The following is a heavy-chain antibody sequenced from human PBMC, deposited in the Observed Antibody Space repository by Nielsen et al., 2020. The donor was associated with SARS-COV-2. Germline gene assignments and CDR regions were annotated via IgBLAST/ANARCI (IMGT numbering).Heavy chain of an antibody. CDR1: GFTFSNYG. J-gene: IGHJ4*02. CDR2: ISYDGSNK. D-gene: IGHD3-10*01. V-gene: IGHV3-30*18. Sequence: GESLKISCAASGFTFSNYGLHWVRQAPGKGLEWVAVISYDGSNKFYADSVKGRFTISRDNSKNTVYLQMNSLRGEDTAMYYCAKDRSTMVRGVMSRRYFDYWGQGTLVTVSS. CDR3: AKDRSTMVRGVMSRRYFDY.